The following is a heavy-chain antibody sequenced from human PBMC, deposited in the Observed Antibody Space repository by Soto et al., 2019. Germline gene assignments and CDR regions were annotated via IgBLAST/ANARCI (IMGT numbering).Heavy chain of an antibody. CDR2: INSSGGAT. J-gene: IGHJ4*02. V-gene: IGHV1-46*01. Sequence: GASVKVSCKASGYSFTSYYIHWVRQAPGQGLEWMGIINSSGGATTYAQRFQGRVTMTRDTSSSTVYMELSSLTSDDTAVYFCARDGYSSSWYGFIDYWGQGTLVTVSS. CDR1: GYSFTSYY. CDR3: ARDGYSSSWYGFIDY. D-gene: IGHD6-13*01.